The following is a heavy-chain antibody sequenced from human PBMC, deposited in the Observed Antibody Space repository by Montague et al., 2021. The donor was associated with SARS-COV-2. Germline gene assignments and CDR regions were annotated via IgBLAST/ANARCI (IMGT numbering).Heavy chain of an antibody. V-gene: IGHV4-4*02. CDR2: IHHRGDT. J-gene: IGHJ4*02. Sequence: SETLSLTCGVSGDSIISTNWWCWVRQPPGKGLEWMGVIHHRGDTNYNSPFKSRVTISVDQSKNQHPLELNFVTAADTALYYCLRSGGFDNRPPVWGQGVLVTVSS. CDR3: LRSGGFDNRPPV. D-gene: IGHD3-10*01. CDR1: GDSIISTNW.